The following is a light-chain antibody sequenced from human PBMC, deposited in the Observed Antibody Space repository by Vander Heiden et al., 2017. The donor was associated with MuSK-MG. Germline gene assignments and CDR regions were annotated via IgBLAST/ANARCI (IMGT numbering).Light chain of an antibody. J-gene: IGKJ5*01. CDR3: QQYGSTPRT. Sequence: ETALTSSPGTLSLSPGERSTLPCRASQSVSSSYLAWYQQKPGQAPRLLIYGASGRATGIPDRISGSGCGTDFTLNKSRLEPEDVAVYYCQQYGSTPRTFGQGTRLEIK. CDR2: GAS. V-gene: IGKV3-20*01. CDR1: QSVSSSY.